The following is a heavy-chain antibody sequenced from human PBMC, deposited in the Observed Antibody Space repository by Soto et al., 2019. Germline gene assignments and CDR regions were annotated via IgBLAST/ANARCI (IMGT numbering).Heavy chain of an antibody. D-gene: IGHD2-15*01. CDR3: ARGTPSPLIVRSSRGPWFDP. J-gene: IGHJ5*02. V-gene: IGHV4-59*08. CDR1: GGSISSYY. CDR2: MYYGGRT. Sequence: LSLTCTVSGGSISSYYWSWIRQPPGKGLEWIGYMYYGGRTNYNPSLKSRVTISVDTSKMQVSLKLSSVTAADTAVYFCARGTPSPLIVRSSRGPWFDPWGQGTLVTVSS.